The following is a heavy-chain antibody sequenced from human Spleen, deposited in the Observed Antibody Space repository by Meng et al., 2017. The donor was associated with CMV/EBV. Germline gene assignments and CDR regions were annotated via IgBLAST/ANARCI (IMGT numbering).Heavy chain of an antibody. CDR1: GFTFSSYE. D-gene: IGHD5-18*01. CDR2: ISDSGDSP. J-gene: IGHJ4*02. V-gene: IGHV3-23*01. CDR3: AKTLNGYGGEDS. Sequence: GGSLRLSCVGSGFTFSSYEMNWVRQAPGKGLEWVSLISDSGDSPYYADSVKGRFIISRDNSKNMVYLQMKSLRADDTAIYYCAKTLNGYGGEDSWGQGTLVTVSS.